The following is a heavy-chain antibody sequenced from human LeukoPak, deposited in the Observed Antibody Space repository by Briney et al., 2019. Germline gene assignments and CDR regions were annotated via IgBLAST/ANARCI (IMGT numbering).Heavy chain of an antibody. D-gene: IGHD6-19*01. Sequence: SETLSLTCTVSGGSISSSSYYWGWIRQPPGKGLEWIGSIYYSGSTYYNPSLKSRVTISVDTSKNQFSLKLSSVTAADTAVYYCASHFGYSSGWYPFDYWGQGTLVTVSS. V-gene: IGHV4-39*07. J-gene: IGHJ4*02. CDR1: GGSISSSSYY. CDR2: IYYSGST. CDR3: ASHFGYSSGWYPFDY.